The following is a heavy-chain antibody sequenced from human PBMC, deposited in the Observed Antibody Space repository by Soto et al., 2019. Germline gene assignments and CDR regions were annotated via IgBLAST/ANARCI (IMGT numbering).Heavy chain of an antibody. CDR2: IYYSGST. D-gene: IGHD3-22*01. CDR1: GFTFSDHY. CDR3: ARHDYYDSSGVFDI. Sequence: LRLSCAASGFTFSDHYMDWVRQAPGKGLEWIGYIYYSGSTYYNPSLKSRVTISVDTSKNQFSLKLSSVTAADTAVYYCARHDYYDSSGVFDIWGQGTMVTVSS. J-gene: IGHJ3*02. V-gene: IGHV4-31*02.